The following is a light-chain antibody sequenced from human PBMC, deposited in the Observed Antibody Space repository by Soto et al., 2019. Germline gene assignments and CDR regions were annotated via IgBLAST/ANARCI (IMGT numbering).Light chain of an antibody. CDR2: YDS. Sequence: SYELTQPPSVSVAPGKTARITCGGNNIGSKSVHWYQQKPGQAPVLVIYYDSDRPSGIPERFSGSNSGNTATLTISRVEAGDEADYYCQVWDSSSDHVVFGVGTKLIVL. CDR3: QVWDSSSDHVV. J-gene: IGLJ2*01. CDR1: NIGSKS. V-gene: IGLV3-21*04.